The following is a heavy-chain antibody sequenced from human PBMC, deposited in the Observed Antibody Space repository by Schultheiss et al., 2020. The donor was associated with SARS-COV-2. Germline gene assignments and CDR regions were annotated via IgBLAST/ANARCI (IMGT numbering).Heavy chain of an antibody. D-gene: IGHD3-22*01. Sequence: GGSLRLSCAASGFSVSNNYMSWVRQAPGKGLEWVAVISYDGSNKYYADSVKGRFTISRDNSKNTLYLQMNSLRAEDTAVYYCARDLTLSYYDSSGPPLVYWGQGTLVTVSS. CDR1: GFSVSNNY. CDR2: ISYDGSNK. V-gene: IGHV3-30*03. J-gene: IGHJ4*02. CDR3: ARDLTLSYYDSSGPPLVY.